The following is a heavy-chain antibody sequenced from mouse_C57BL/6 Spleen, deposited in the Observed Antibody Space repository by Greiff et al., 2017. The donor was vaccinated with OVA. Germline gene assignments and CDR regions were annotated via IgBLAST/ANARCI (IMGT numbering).Heavy chain of an antibody. D-gene: IGHD2-12*01. CDR1: GYTFTDYE. CDR2: IDPETGGT. V-gene: IGHV1-15*01. J-gene: IGHJ1*03. Sequence: VQLQQSGAELVRPGASVTLSCKASGYTFTDYEMHWVKQTPVHGLEWIGAIDPETGGTAYNQKFKGKAILTADKSSSTAYMELRSLTSEDSAVYYCTRGYYKGYFDVWGTGTTVTVSS. CDR3: TRGYYKGYFDV.